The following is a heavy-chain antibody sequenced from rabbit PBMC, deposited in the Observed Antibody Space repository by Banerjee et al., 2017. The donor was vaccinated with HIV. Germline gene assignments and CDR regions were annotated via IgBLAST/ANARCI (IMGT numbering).Heavy chain of an antibody. CDR2: INTGSYNT. Sequence: QEQLEESGGDLVKPEGSLTLTCTASGFSFSSSDYMCWVRQAPGKGLEWIGCINTGSYNTYYASWAKGRFTISKTSSTTVTLQMTSLTAADTATYFCARDYSYGYGGYPYFNLWGPGTLVTVS. J-gene: IGHJ4*01. D-gene: IGHD6-1*01. CDR3: ARDYSYGYGGYPYFNL. V-gene: IGHV1S45*01. CDR1: GFSFSSSDY.